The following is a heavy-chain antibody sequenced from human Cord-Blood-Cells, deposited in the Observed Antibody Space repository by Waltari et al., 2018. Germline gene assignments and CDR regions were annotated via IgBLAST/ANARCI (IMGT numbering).Heavy chain of an antibody. CDR3: ARLLWFGELSTNWFDP. CDR2: FDPEDGET. V-gene: IGHV1-24*01. D-gene: IGHD3-10*01. CDR1: GYTLTELS. Sequence: QVQLVQSGAEVKKPGASVKVSCKVSGYTLTELSMHWVRQAPGKGLEWMGGFDPEDGETSYGQKFQGRVTMTEDTSTDTAYMELSSLRSEDTAVYYCARLLWFGELSTNWFDPWGQGTLVTVSS. J-gene: IGHJ5*02.